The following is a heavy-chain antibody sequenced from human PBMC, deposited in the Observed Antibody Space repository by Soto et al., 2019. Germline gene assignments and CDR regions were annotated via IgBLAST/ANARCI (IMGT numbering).Heavy chain of an antibody. D-gene: IGHD6-13*01. CDR1: GCSISTRNL. CDR2: IYHSGST. Sequence: SETLSLTCAVSGCSISTRNLWTWVRQPPGKGLEWIGEIYHSGSTNYNPSLKSRVTISVDKSKNQFSLKLNSVTAADTAVYYCARSPRSIAAGGIDYWGQG. J-gene: IGHJ4*02. V-gene: IGHV4-4*02. CDR3: ARSPRSIAAGGIDY.